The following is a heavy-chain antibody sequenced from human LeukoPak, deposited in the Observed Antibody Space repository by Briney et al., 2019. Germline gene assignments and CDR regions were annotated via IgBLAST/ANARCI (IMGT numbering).Heavy chain of an antibody. Sequence: SETLSLTCTVSGGSISSYYWSWIRQPPGKGLEWIGYIYYSGSTNYNPSLKSRVTISVDTSKNQFSLKLSSVTAADTAVYYCARAKPPDAYYDLWSGYTGDYYYGMDVWGQGTTVTVSS. V-gene: IGHV4-59*01. CDR3: ARAKPPDAYYDLWSGYTGDYYYGMDV. CDR1: GGSISSYY. D-gene: IGHD3-3*01. J-gene: IGHJ6*02. CDR2: IYYSGST.